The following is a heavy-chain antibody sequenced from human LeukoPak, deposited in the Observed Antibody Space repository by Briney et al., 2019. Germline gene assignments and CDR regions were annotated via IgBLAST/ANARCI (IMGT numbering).Heavy chain of an antibody. Sequence: SETLSLTCAVSEMSFSAYYWNWIRQSPGKGLEWIGEINYGGSTKYTPSLEGRGTILIDTSKNQFSLKLTSVTAADTAVYYCERGFPPGSGSRGSHAFDVWGQGTMVTVSS. CDR2: INYGGST. V-gene: IGHV4-34*01. D-gene: IGHD6-19*01. CDR1: EMSFSAYY. CDR3: ERGFPPGSGSRGSHAFDV. J-gene: IGHJ3*01.